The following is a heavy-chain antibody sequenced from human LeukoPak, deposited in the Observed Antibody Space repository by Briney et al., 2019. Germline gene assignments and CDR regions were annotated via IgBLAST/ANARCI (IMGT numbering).Heavy chain of an antibody. J-gene: IGHJ4*02. CDR3: ARVSAAYYDSSGYHQYFDY. D-gene: IGHD3-22*01. CDR2: IKQDGSEK. CDR1: GFTFSSYW. Sequence: GGSLRLSCAASGFTFSSYWMSWVRQAPGKGLEWVANIKQDGSEKYYVDSVKGRFTISRDNAKNSLYLQMNSLRAEDTAVYYCARVSAAYYDSSGYHQYFDYWGQGTLVTVSS. V-gene: IGHV3-7*01.